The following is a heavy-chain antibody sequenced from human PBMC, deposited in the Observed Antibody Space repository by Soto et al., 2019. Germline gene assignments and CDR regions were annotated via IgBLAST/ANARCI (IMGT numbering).Heavy chain of an antibody. D-gene: IGHD6-19*01. CDR2: ISYSGTT. V-gene: IGHV4-30-4*08. Sequence: SETLSLTCTVSGGSISSGNYSWSWIRQPPGKGLEWIGFISYSGTTHYSASLRSRVSISVDTSKNQFSLDLSSVTAADTAVYYCARSPAVRVGGWYEGHDAFDIWGQGTMVT. CDR3: ARSPAVRVGGWYEGHDAFDI. CDR1: GGSISSGNYS. J-gene: IGHJ3*02.